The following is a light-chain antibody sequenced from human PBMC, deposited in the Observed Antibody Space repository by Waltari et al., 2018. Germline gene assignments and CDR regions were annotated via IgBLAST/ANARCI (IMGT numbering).Light chain of an antibody. CDR2: GAS. CDR1: QSVSSSY. CDR3: QQYGSSPQT. Sequence: EIALTQSPGNLSLSPGERATLSCRASQSVSSSYLAWYQQKPGPAPRRLIYGASSRATAITDRCSGSGSGTDFTLTISRLDPEDFAVYYCQQYGSSPQTFGEGTKVEIK. V-gene: IGKV3-20*01. J-gene: IGKJ1*01.